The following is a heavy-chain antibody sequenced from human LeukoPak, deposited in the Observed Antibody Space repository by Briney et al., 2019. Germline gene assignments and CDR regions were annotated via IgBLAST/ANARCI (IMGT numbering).Heavy chain of an antibody. V-gene: IGHV3-7*01. CDR3: AKSPHQYYYGSGSLDY. J-gene: IGHJ4*02. Sequence: GGSLRLSCAASGFTFSSYWMSWVRQAPGKGLEWVANIKQDGSEKYYVDSVKGRFTISRDNAKNSLYLQMNSLRAEDTAVYYCAKSPHQYYYGSGSLDYWGQGTLVTVSS. CDR1: GFTFSSYW. D-gene: IGHD3-10*01. CDR2: IKQDGSEK.